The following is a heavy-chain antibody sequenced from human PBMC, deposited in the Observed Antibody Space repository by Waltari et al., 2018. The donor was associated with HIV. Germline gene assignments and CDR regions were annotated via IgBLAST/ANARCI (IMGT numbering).Heavy chain of an antibody. Sequence: VRLVESGGGVIQPGGSLTLACKMYGFNFSSFGFHWVRQAPGKGVDWVAFMRYDEPDEIYLESVNARFIVSRGNSSDTLVLQMNSLRLDDTATYFCAKDFKPRGLAPSYIDAWGQGTLVTVSS. CDR3: AKDFKPRGLAPSYIDA. CDR2: MRYDEPDE. D-gene: IGHD5-18*01. V-gene: IGHV3-30*02. CDR1: GFNFSSFG. J-gene: IGHJ1*01.